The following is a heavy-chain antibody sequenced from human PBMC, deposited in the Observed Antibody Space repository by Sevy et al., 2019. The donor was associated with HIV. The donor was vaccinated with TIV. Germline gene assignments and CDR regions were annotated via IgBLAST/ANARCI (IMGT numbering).Heavy chain of an antibody. CDR2: IYYSGVT. J-gene: IGHJ4*02. CDR1: GGSINSRTSY. Sequence: SETLSLTCTVSGGSINSRTSYWGWIRQPPGKGREWIGIIYYSGVTYYNPAFKSRVTLSVDTSKNPFSLKLSSVTAADTAVYYCARLDATRPKGYYFDYWGQGTLVTVSS. CDR3: ARLDATRPKGYYFDY. V-gene: IGHV4-39*01. D-gene: IGHD1-1*01.